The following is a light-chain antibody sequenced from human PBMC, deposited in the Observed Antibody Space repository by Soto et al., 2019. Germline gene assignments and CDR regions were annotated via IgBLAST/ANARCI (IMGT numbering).Light chain of an antibody. CDR3: HQYHSPPQT. J-gene: IGKJ2*01. CDR1: QTMTRAY. V-gene: IGKV3-20*01. Sequence: EIVLMQSPGTLSLSPGERATLSCRASQTMTRAYVAWYQQEPGQAPRLLIYAASYRATGISDKFSGSGSGTDFSLTISRLEPEDSAVYYCHQYHSPPQTFGQGTK. CDR2: AAS.